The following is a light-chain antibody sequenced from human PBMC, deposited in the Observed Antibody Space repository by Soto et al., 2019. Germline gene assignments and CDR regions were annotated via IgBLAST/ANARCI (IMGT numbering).Light chain of an antibody. CDR3: QSYDSRLSGSV. J-gene: IGLJ1*01. CDR2: GNS. V-gene: IGLV1-40*01. CDR1: SSNIGAGYD. Sequence: QPVLTQPPSVSGAPGQRVTISCTGSSSNIGAGYDVHWYQQLPGTAPKLLIYGNSNRPSGVPDRFSGSKSGASASLAITDLQAEDEADYYCQSYDSRLSGSVFGTGTKLTVL.